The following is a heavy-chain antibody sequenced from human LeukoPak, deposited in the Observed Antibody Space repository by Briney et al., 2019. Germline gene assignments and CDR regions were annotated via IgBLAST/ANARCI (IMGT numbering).Heavy chain of an antibody. D-gene: IGHD6-13*01. CDR2: IRSKANSYAT. Sequence: PGGSLRLSCAASGFTFSGSAMHWVRQASGKGLGWVGRIRSKANSYATAYAASVKGRFTISRDDSKNTAYLQMNSLKTEDTAVYYCTRHPLYGSSYDYWGQGTLVTVSS. CDR1: GFTFSGSA. J-gene: IGHJ4*02. CDR3: TRHPLYGSSYDY. V-gene: IGHV3-73*01.